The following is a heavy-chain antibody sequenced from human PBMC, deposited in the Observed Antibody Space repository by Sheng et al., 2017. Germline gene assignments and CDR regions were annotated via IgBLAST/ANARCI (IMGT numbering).Heavy chain of an antibody. CDR2: SITLGAP. D-gene: IGHD1-26*01. CDR3: AREDNSYSGFDP. V-gene: IGHV4-30-4*08. CDR1: GDSINRGDYY. J-gene: IGHJ5*02. Sequence: QVQLQESGPGLVGPSQTLSLTCTVSGDSINRGDYYWTWIRQPPGRAWSGLASSITLGAPITSPSLQGRLTIXQDTSKNLFSLRLTSVTAADTAVYYCAREDNSYSGFDPWGQGTLVIVSS.